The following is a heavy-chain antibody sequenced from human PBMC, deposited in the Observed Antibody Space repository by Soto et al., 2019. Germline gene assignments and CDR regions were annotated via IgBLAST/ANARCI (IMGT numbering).Heavy chain of an antibody. V-gene: IGHV3-64D*06. Sequence: PGGSLRLSCSAPGFTFSSYAMHWVRQAPGKXLEYVSAISSNGGSTYYADSVKGRFTISRDNSKNTLYLQMSSLRAEDTAVYYCVKDLSELSDDSSGYYYGPYWGQGTLVTVSS. J-gene: IGHJ4*02. CDR2: ISSNGGST. CDR3: VKDLSELSDDSSGYYYGPY. CDR1: GFTFSSYA. D-gene: IGHD3-22*01.